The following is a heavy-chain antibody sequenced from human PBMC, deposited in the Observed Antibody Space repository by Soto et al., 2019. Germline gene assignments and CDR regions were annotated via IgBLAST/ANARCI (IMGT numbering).Heavy chain of an antibody. J-gene: IGHJ4*02. V-gene: IGHV4-34*01. CDR2: VNPLGRT. CDR3: ARQDAASDRSEHFYFAH. D-gene: IGHD3-22*01. Sequence: PSETLSLTCVVSGESISDSYWSWLRQPPGKCLEWIGKVNPLGRTNYRLSLKSRVDMTVDMSRKQVSLVLTSLTAAATAGNYCARQDAASDRSEHFYFAHWGQGVLVTVSS. CDR1: GESISDSY.